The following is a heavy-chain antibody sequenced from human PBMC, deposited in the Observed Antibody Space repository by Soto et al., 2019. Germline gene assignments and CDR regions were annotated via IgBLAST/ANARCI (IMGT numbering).Heavy chain of an antibody. V-gene: IGHV3-23*01. J-gene: IGHJ4*02. CDR3: AKDHLFSGWTSGGYFAY. D-gene: IGHD6-19*01. Sequence: EVQLLDSGGGLVQPGGSLRLSCEASGFTFSSYAMSWVRQAPGKGLEWVSVISGSVGTTYYADSVKGRLTISRDNSKNTLYLQMNNLRAEDTAVYYCAKDHLFSGWTSGGYFAYWGQGALVTVSS. CDR2: ISGSVGTT. CDR1: GFTFSSYA.